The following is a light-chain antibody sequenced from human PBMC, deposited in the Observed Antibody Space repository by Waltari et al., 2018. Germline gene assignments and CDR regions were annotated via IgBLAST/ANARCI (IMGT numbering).Light chain of an antibody. J-gene: IGLJ1*01. Sequence: QPALTQPAPVSGSPGQSITLSCTRTRRELWNYNVVSWYQQYPGKAPKFIIYEVSEGPSGVSNRFSGSKSGNTASLTISGLQAEDEADYYCCSYAGGTTYVFGTGTKVTVL. V-gene: IGLV2-23*02. CDR1: RRELWNYNV. CDR3: CSYAGGTTYV. CDR2: EVS.